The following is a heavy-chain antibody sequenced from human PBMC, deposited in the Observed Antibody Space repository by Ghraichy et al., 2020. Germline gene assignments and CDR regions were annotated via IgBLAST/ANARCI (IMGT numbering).Heavy chain of an antibody. CDR3: VRGLRNSLVY. D-gene: IGHD5-18*01. Sequence: GGSLRLSCAASGFTFNSYWMHWVRQVPGQGLVWVSRLSSDAGIIDYADSVKGRFTISRDNAKDTLSLQLNSLRADDTAVYYCVRGLRNSLVYWGQGTVVTVSA. J-gene: IGHJ4*02. CDR2: LSSDAGII. CDR1: GFTFNSYW. V-gene: IGHV3-74*01.